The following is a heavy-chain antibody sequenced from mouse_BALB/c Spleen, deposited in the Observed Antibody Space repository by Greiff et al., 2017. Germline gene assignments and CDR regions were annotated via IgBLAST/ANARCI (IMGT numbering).Heavy chain of an antibody. Sequence: EVHLVESGGGLVKPGGSLKLSCAASGFTFSSYAMSWVRQSPEKRLEWVAEISSGGSYTYYPDTVTGRFTISRDNAKNTLYLEMSSLRSEDTAMYYCARGDYTPAMDYWGQGTSVTVSS. V-gene: IGHV5-9-4*01. J-gene: IGHJ4*01. D-gene: IGHD2-4*01. CDR2: ISSGGSYT. CDR3: ARGDYTPAMDY. CDR1: GFTFSSYA.